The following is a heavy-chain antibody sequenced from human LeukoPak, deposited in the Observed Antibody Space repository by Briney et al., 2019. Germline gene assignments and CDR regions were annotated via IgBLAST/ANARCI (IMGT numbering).Heavy chain of an antibody. D-gene: IGHD2-15*01. CDR1: GGSFSGYY. J-gene: IGHJ4*02. CDR3: ARAQTYCSGGSCHLRPFFDY. CDR2: INHSGST. Sequence: SETLSLTCAVYGGSFSGYYWSWIRQPPGKGLEWIGEINHSGSTNYNPSLKSRVTISVDTSKNQFSLKLSSVTAADTAVYYCARAQTYCSGGSCHLRPFFDYWGQGTLVTVSS. V-gene: IGHV4-34*01.